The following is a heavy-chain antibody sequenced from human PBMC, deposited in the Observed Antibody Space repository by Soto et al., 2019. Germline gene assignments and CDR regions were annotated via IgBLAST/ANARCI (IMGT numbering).Heavy chain of an antibody. J-gene: IGHJ4*02. CDR3: ARDFGYNDFDVHY. D-gene: IGHD5-12*01. CDR2: IRVNNGDT. V-gene: IGHV1-18*01. Sequence: QVQLVQSGAEVKKPGASVKVSCKASGYTFTNSGFSWVRQAPGQGLEWVGWIRVNNGDTHYAQKLQGRGTMTTETSTGTAFMELRSLTTDDTAVYYCARDFGYNDFDVHYWGQGTLNTVSS. CDR1: GYTFTNSG.